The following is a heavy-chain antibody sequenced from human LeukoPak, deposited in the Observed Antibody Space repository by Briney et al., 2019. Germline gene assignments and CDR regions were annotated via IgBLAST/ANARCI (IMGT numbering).Heavy chain of an antibody. CDR1: VGSISSGNW. J-gene: IGHJ6*02. D-gene: IGHD2-2*02. CDR2: IYHDGTH. CDR3: ATAPILRGEGGEHYKYGMDV. Sequence: PSGTLSLTCAVSVGSISSGNWWTWVRQSPGKGLGWIGEIYHDGTHNYNPSLKSRVTISADTFKNHFSLKLTSVTAADTAVYYCATAPILRGEGGEHYKYGMDVWGQGTTVIVSS. V-gene: IGHV4-4*02.